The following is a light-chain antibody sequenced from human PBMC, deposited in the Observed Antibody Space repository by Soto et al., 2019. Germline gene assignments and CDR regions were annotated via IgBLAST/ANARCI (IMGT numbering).Light chain of an antibody. J-gene: IGKJ1*01. CDR2: DAS. V-gene: IGKV1-33*01. Sequence: IQMTQSPSSLSASVGDRVTITCQASHDIKNHLNWYQQQPGRAPKLLMYDASNLEPGVPSRFSGRGYETDFTLTISDVQPEDFALYYCHQRQSWPRTSGQGTKVDIK. CDR3: HQRQSWPRT. CDR1: HDIKNH.